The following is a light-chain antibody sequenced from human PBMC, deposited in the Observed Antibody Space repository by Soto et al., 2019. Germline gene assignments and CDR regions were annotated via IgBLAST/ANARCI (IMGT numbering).Light chain of an antibody. V-gene: IGKV1-39*01. J-gene: IGKJ2*01. CDR1: QNIDNF. Sequence: DIQMTQSPSSLSASVGDRVTITCRASQNIDNFLNWHQQKPGEAPKHLVYAASSLQSGVPSRFSGSGSGTDFTLTISSLQPEDFATYYCQQSYSTPYTFGQGTKLEIK. CDR2: AAS. CDR3: QQSYSTPYT.